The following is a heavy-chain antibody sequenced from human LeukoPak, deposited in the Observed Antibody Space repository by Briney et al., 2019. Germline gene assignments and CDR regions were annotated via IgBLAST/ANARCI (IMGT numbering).Heavy chain of an antibody. D-gene: IGHD3-10*01. CDR3: ARGAMVRGVIIWGDYFDY. Sequence: GASVKVSCKASGYTFTGYYMHWVRQAPGQGLEWMGWINPNSGGTNYAQKFQGRVTMTRETSISTAYMELSRLRSDDTAVYYCARGAMVRGVIIWGDYFDYWGQGTLVTVSS. V-gene: IGHV1-2*02. CDR1: GYTFTGYY. CDR2: INPNSGGT. J-gene: IGHJ4*02.